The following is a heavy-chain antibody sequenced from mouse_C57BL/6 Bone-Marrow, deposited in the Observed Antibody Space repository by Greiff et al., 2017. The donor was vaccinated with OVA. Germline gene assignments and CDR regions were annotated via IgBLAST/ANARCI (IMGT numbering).Heavy chain of an antibody. D-gene: IGHD4-1*01. J-gene: IGHJ4*01. V-gene: IGHV5-4*03. Sequence: EVKVVESGGGLVKPGGSLKLSCAASGFTFSSYAMSWVRQTPEKRLEWVATISDGGSYTYYPDNVKGRFTISRDNAKNNLYLQMSHLKSEDTAMYYCATGPWDYAMDYWGQGTSVTVSS. CDR2: ISDGGSYT. CDR3: ATGPWDYAMDY. CDR1: GFTFSSYA.